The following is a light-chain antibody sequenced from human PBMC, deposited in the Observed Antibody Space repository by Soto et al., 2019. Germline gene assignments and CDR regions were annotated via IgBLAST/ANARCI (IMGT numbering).Light chain of an antibody. J-gene: IGKJ4*01. CDR1: QSIASN. V-gene: IGKV3-15*01. CDR3: QHYTQWSLT. CDR2: GAF. Sequence: EIMMTQHPVTLSVSPGERATLTCRASQSIASNLAWYQQKHGQAPRLLIYGAFTRATGIPGRFSGSGSGTEFTLTISSLQSEDFAVYYCQHYTQWSLTFGGGTKVDIK.